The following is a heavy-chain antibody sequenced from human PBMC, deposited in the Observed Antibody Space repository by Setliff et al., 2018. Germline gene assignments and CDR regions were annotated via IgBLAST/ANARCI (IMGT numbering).Heavy chain of an antibody. D-gene: IGHD2-2*01. CDR1: GYTFTNYY. CDR2: INPNSGGT. V-gene: IGHV1-2*06. Sequence: ASVKVSCKASGYTFTNYYIHWVRQAPGQGLEWMGRINPNSGGTNYAQKFQGRVTMTRDTSITTAYMDLTSLRSDDTAMYYCARAPGTVVVPASRSAFDIWGQGTMVTVSS. J-gene: IGHJ3*02. CDR3: ARAPGTVVVPASRSAFDI.